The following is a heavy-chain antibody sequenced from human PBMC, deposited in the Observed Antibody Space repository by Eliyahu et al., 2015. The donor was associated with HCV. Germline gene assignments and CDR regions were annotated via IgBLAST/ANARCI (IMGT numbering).Heavy chain of an antibody. CDR1: GYFISSDYY. D-gene: IGHD5-12*01. CDR3: ARGSGYDLRSGLGCFFDY. V-gene: IGHV4-38-2*02. J-gene: IGHJ4*02. Sequence: PGLVKPSETLSLTCSVSGYFISSDYYWGWIRQPPGKGLEWIGIIYHSGSTYYNPSLKSRVTISVDTSKNQFSLKLSSVTAADTAVYYCARGSGYDLRSGLGCFFDYWGQGTLVTVSS. CDR2: IYHSGST.